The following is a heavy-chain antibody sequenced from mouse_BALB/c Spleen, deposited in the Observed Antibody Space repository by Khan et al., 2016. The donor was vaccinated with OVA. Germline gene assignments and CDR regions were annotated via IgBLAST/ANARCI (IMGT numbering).Heavy chain of an antibody. J-gene: IGHJ3*01. CDR3: VREGAYYRSDGWFAY. CDR1: GYTFTSYT. Sequence: QVQLQPSGAELARPGASVKMSCKASGYTFTSYTMHWGRQRPGQAMEWIGHINPSNNYTNYNQNFKDKATLIVDKSSSTAYMQLSSLTSEDSAVYYCVREGAYYRSDGWFAYWGQGTLVTVSA. CDR2: INPSNNYT. D-gene: IGHD2-14*01. V-gene: IGHV1-4*01.